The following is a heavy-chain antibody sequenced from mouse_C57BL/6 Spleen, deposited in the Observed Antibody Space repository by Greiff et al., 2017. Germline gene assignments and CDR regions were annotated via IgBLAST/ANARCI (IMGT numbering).Heavy chain of an antibody. Sequence: VQLQQSGTVLARPGASVKMSCKTSGYTFTSYWMHWVKQRPGQGLEWIGAIYPGNSDTSYNQKFKGKAKLTAVTSASTAYMELSSLTNEDSAIYYCARPSTGAYCDDWGQGTTLTVSS. V-gene: IGHV1-5*01. CDR3: ARPSTGAYCDD. CDR2: IYPGNSDT. D-gene: IGHD4-1*02. CDR1: GYTFTSYW. J-gene: IGHJ2*01.